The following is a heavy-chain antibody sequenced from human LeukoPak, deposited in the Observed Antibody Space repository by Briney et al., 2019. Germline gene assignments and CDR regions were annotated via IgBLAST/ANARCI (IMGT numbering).Heavy chain of an antibody. J-gene: IGHJ6*02. Sequence: SETLSLTCTVSGGSISSYYWSWIRQPPGKGLEWIGYIYYSGSTNYNPSLKSRATISVDTSKNQFSLKLSSVTAADTAVYYCARAVVPAAMGGMDVWGQGTTVTVSS. CDR2: IYYSGST. CDR3: ARAVVPAAMGGMDV. CDR1: GGSISSYY. D-gene: IGHD2-2*01. V-gene: IGHV4-59*01.